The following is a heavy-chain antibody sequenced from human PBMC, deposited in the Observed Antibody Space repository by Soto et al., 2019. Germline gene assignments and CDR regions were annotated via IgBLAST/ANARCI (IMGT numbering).Heavy chain of an antibody. CDR1: GGSISSGDYY. J-gene: IGHJ5*02. Sequence: QVQLQESGPGLVKPSQTLSLTCTVSGGSISSGDYYWSWIRQPPGKGLEWIGYIYYSGSTYYNPSLTSRVTISVDTSKNQFSLKLSSVTAADTAVYYCAREARSGSYSDNWFDPWGQGTLVTVSS. D-gene: IGHD1-26*01. V-gene: IGHV4-30-4*01. CDR2: IYYSGST. CDR3: AREARSGSYSDNWFDP.